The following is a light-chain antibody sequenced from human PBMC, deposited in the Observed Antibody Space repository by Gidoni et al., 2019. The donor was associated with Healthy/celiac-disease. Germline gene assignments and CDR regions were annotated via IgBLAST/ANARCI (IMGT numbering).Light chain of an antibody. Sequence: DIVMTQSPDSLAVSLGERATINCKSSQSVLYSSNNKNYLAWYQQKPGQPPKLLIYWASTRESGVPDRFSGSGSGTDFTLTISSLQAEDVAVYYCQQYYSNTFXXXTKLEIK. V-gene: IGKV4-1*01. CDR2: WAS. CDR3: QQYYSNT. CDR1: QSVLYSSNNKNY. J-gene: IGKJ2*01.